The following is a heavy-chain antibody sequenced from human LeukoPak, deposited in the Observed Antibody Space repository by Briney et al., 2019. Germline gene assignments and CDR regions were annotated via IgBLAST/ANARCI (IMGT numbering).Heavy chain of an antibody. D-gene: IGHD3-10*01. Sequence: GGSLRLSCAVSGITLSNYGMSWVRQAPGKGLEWVAGISGSGGRTNYADSVKGRFTISRDSPKNTLYLQMNSLRAEDTAVYYCAKGVNLPYGSGSYWDYYYGMDVWGQGTTVTVSS. CDR2: ISGSGGRT. CDR3: AKGVNLPYGSGSYWDYYYGMDV. CDR1: GITLSNYG. J-gene: IGHJ6*02. V-gene: IGHV3-23*01.